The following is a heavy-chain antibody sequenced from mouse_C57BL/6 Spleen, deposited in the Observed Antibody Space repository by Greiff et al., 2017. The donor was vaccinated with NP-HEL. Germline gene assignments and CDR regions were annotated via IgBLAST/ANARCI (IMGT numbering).Heavy chain of an antibody. CDR3: ARLNYYGSSYPYFDY. CDR1: GYTFTDYY. D-gene: IGHD1-1*01. J-gene: IGHJ2*01. CDR2: IYPGSGNT. V-gene: IGHV1-76*01. Sequence: VQLQQSGAELVRPGASVKLSCKASGYTFTDYYINWVKQRPGQGLEWIARIYPGSGNTYYNEKFKGKATLTAEKSSSTAYMQLSSLTSEDSAVYFCARLNYYGSSYPYFDYWGQGTTLTVSS.